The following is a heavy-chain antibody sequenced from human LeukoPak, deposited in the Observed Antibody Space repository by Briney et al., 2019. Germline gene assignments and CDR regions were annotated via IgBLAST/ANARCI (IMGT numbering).Heavy chain of an antibody. CDR1: GGSINSGSYY. CDR2: INHSGST. J-gene: IGHJ4*02. D-gene: IGHD5-24*01. V-gene: IGHV4-39*02. Sequence: NSSETLSLTCTVSGGSINSGSYYWSWIRQPPGKGLEWIGEINHSGSTNYNPSLKSRVTISVDTSKNHFSLNLRSVTAADTAVYYCARRSYNSPFRYWGQGTPVTVSS. CDR3: ARRSYNSPFRY.